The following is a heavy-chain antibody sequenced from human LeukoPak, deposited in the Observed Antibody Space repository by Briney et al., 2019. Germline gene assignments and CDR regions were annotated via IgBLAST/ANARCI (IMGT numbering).Heavy chain of an antibody. J-gene: IGHJ5*02. V-gene: IGHV1-2*02. CDR1: GYTFTGYY. Sequence: ASVTVSCKASGYTFTGYYMHWVRQAPGQGLEWMGWINPNSGGTNYAQKFQGRVTMTRDTSISTACMELSRLRSDDTAVYYCAREGGIVVVPGNWFDPWGQGTLVTVSS. CDR3: AREGGIVVVPGNWFDP. CDR2: INPNSGGT. D-gene: IGHD2-2*01.